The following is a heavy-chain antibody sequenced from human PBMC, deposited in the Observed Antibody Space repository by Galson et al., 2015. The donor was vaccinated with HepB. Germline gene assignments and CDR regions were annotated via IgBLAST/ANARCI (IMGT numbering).Heavy chain of an antibody. CDR1: GFTFSNAW. J-gene: IGHJ3*02. V-gene: IGHV3-15*07. Sequence: SLRLSCAASGFTFSNAWMNWVRQAPGKGLEWVGRIKSKTDGGTTDYAAPVKGRFTISRDDSKNTLYLQMNSLKTEDTAVYYCTTDLIDDSHPGEAFDIWGQGTMVTVSS. D-gene: IGHD3-16*01. CDR3: TTDLIDDSHPGEAFDI. CDR2: IKSKTDGGTT.